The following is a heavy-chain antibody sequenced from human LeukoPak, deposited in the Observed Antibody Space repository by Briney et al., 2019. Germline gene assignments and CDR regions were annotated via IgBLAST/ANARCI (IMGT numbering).Heavy chain of an antibody. V-gene: IGHV4-34*01. Sequence: SETLSLTCAVYGGPFSGYYRSWIRQAPGKGLEWIGEINHSGSFNYNPSLKSRLLILVDTSKNQFSLKLSSVTAADTAVYYCARVTYCTTTSCHPLEWFDPWGQGTLVTASS. CDR2: INHSGSF. CDR3: ARVTYCTTTSCHPLEWFDP. CDR1: GGPFSGYY. D-gene: IGHD2-8*01. J-gene: IGHJ5*02.